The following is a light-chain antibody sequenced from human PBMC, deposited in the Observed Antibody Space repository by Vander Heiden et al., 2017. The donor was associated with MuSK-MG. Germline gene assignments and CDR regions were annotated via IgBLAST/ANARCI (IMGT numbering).Light chain of an antibody. CDR2: DAS. V-gene: IGKV3-11*01. J-gene: IGKJ2*01. CDR3: QQRSNWVYT. Sequence: EIVLTQSPATLSLSPGERAILSCRASQSVSSYLAWYQQKPGQAPRPLMYDASNRATGIPDRFSGGGSGTDFTLTISSLEPEDFAVYYCQQRSNWVYTFGQGTKLQIK. CDR1: QSVSSY.